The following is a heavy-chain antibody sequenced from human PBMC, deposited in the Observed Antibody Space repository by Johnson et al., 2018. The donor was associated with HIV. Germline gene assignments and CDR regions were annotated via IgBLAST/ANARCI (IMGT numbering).Heavy chain of an antibody. J-gene: IGHJ3*01. CDR3: AREGGSYKDDAFDV. D-gene: IGHD1-26*01. Sequence: QVQLVESGGGVVQPGRSLRLSCAASGFTFSSYAMHWVRQAPGKGLEWVAVISYDGSNKYYADSVKGRFTISRDNSKNSLYLQMNSLRAEDTALYYCAREGGSYKDDAFDVWGQGTMVTVSS. CDR2: ISYDGSNK. CDR1: GFTFSSYA. V-gene: IGHV3-30*04.